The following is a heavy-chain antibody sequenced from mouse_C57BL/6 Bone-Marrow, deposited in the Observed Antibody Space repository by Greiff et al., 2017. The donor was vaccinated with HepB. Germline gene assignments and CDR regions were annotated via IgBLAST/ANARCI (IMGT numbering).Heavy chain of an antibody. CDR2: ISYDGSN. V-gene: IGHV3-6*01. CDR3: ARVLLQSVRRGYFDV. J-gene: IGHJ1*03. CDR1: GYSITSGYY. Sequence: EVKLMESGPGLVKPSQSLSLTCSVTGYSITSGYYWNWIRQFPGNKLEWMGYISYDGSNNYNPSLKNRISITRDTSKNQFFLKLNSVTNEDTATYYCARVLLQSVRRGYFDVWGTGTTVTVSS. D-gene: IGHD1-1*01.